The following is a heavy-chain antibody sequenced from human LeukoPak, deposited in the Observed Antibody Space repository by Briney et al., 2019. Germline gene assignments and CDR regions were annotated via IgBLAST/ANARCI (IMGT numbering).Heavy chain of an antibody. J-gene: IGHJ4*02. CDR1: GFTFSSYG. Sequence: PGGSLRLSCAASGFTFSSYGMHGVRQAPGKGLEGVAVISYDDNNEFYADSVKGRFTMSRDNSKSTVYLQMNSLRVDDTAVYYCTTTGVLRWFGDHPLDFWGQGTLVTVSS. CDR2: ISYDDNNE. V-gene: IGHV3-30*03. CDR3: TTTGVLRWFGDHPLDF. D-gene: IGHD3-10*01.